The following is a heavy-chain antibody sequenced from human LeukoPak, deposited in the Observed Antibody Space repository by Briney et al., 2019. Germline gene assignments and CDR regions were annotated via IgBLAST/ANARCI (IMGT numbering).Heavy chain of an antibody. D-gene: IGHD4-23*01. J-gene: IGHJ4*02. Sequence: SETLSLTCAVYGGLLGPYYWSWIRQPPGKGLEWIGYIYYSGSTYYNPSLKSRVTISVDTSKNQFSLNLSSVTAADTAMYYCARAVGTSRNFFDYWGQGTLVTVSS. CDR2: IYYSGST. CDR1: GGLLGPYY. CDR3: ARAVGTSRNFFDY. V-gene: IGHV4-59*12.